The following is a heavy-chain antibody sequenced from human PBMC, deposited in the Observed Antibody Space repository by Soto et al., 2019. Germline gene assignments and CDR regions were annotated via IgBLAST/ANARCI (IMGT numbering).Heavy chain of an antibody. J-gene: IGHJ4*02. CDR1: GGSISSISYY. Sequence: PSETLSLTCTVFGGSISSISYYRTWIRRPPGTGLEWIGEINHSGSTNYNPSLKSRVTISVDTSKNQFSLKLTSVTAADTAVYYCARDKITGLFDYWGQGTLVTVSS. CDR2: INHSGST. V-gene: IGHV4-39*07. CDR3: ARDKITGLFDY. D-gene: IGHD2-8*02.